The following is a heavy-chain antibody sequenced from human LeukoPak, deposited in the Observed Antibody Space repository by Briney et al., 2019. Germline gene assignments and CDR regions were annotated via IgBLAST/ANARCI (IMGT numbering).Heavy chain of an antibody. CDR2: IYYSGST. J-gene: IGHJ4*02. CDR1: GGSISSSSYY. Sequence: SETVSLTCTVSGGSISSSSYYWSWIRQPPGKGLEWIGYIYYSGSTNYNPSLKSRVTISVDTSKNHFSLKLSSVTAADTAVYYCARASITMITLDYWGQGTLVTVSS. V-gene: IGHV4-61*03. D-gene: IGHD3-22*01. CDR3: ARASITMITLDY.